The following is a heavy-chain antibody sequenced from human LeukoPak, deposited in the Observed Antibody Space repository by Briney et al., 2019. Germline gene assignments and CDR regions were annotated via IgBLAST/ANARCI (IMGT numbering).Heavy chain of an antibody. CDR1: GFTFSSDA. CDR2: ISGSGGST. D-gene: IGHD3-10*01. V-gene: IGHV3-23*01. CDR3: AKEDRNYYGSGSYYNVGAFDI. Sequence: PGGSLRLSCAASGFTFSSDAMSWVRQAPGKGLEWVSAISGSGGSTYYADSVKGRFTISRDNSKNTLYLQMNSLRAEDTAVYYCAKEDRNYYGSGSYYNVGAFDIWGQGTMVTVSS. J-gene: IGHJ3*02.